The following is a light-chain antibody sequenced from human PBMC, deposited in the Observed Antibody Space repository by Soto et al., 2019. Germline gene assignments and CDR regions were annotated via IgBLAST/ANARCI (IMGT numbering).Light chain of an antibody. Sequence: SSELTQPPSVSVAPGKTARITCGGNNVGSKSVHWYQQKPGQAPVLVIYSDSDRPSAIPERFSGSNSGNTATLTINRVEAGDEADYYCQVWDSGSDHVVFGGGTQLTVL. CDR1: NVGSKS. CDR2: SDS. CDR3: QVWDSGSDHVV. V-gene: IGLV3-21*04. J-gene: IGLJ7*01.